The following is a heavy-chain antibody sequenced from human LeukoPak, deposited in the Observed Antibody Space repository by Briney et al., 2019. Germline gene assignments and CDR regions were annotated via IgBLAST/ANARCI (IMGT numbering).Heavy chain of an antibody. CDR2: INAGNGNT. CDR1: GYTFTSYA. V-gene: IGHV1-3*01. D-gene: IGHD4-17*01. J-gene: IGHJ4*02. Sequence: ASVKVSCKASGYTFTSYAMHCVRQAPGQRLEWMGWINAGNGNTKYSQKFQGRVTITRDTSPSTAYMELSSLRSEDTAVYYCARDQRVTTVTTLVYWGQGTLVTVSS. CDR3: ARDQRVTTVTTLVY.